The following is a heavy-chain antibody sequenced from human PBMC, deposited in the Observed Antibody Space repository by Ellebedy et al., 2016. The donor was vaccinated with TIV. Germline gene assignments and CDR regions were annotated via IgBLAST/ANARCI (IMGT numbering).Heavy chain of an antibody. Sequence: GGSLRLXXLVSGFTFSDYSMSWVRQAPGKGLEWVANLKQDGSEIYYVDSVKGRFTISRDNAKNSLYLRMNSLRAEYTAVYYCVRDKIVGATIFEYWGQGTLVTVSS. D-gene: IGHD1-26*01. V-gene: IGHV3-7*01. CDR3: VRDKIVGATIFEY. J-gene: IGHJ4*02. CDR1: GFTFSDYS. CDR2: LKQDGSEI.